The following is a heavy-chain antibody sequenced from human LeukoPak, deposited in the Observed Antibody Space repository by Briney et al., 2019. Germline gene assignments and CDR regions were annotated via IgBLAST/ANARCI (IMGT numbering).Heavy chain of an antibody. CDR2: IKSKTDGGTT. Sequence: GGSLRLSCAGSGFTFSNYWVHWVRQAPGKGLEWVGRIKSKTDGGTTEYAVPVKGRFTISRDDSKNTLYLQMNSLITGDTAVYFCTTEYYGSLNYWGQGTLVTVSS. V-gene: IGHV3-15*01. CDR3: TTEYYGSLNY. D-gene: IGHD3-10*01. J-gene: IGHJ4*02. CDR1: GFTFSNYW.